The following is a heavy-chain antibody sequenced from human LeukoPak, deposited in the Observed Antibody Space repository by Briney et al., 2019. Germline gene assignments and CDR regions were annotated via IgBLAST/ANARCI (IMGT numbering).Heavy chain of an antibody. Sequence: PSETLSLTCTVSGGSISTSSYYWGWIRQPPGKGLEWIQSIYSSGSTYYNPSLKSRVTISVDTSKNQCSLKLSSVTAADTAVYYCATQRSSGWSYNWFDPWGQGTLVTVSS. J-gene: IGHJ5*02. CDR3: ATQRSSGWSYNWFDP. V-gene: IGHV4-39*01. D-gene: IGHD6-19*01. CDR2: IYSSGST. CDR1: GGSISTSSYY.